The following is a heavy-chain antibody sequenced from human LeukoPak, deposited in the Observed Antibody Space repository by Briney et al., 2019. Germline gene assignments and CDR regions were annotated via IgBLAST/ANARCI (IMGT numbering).Heavy chain of an antibody. V-gene: IGHV4-59*01. CDR2: IYYSGST. Sequence: PSETLSLTCTVSGGSISNYYWSWIRQPPGKGLEWIGYIYYSGSTNYNPSLKSRVTISVDTSKNQFSLKLSSVTAADTAVYYCASGSFGDSSGSFDYWGQGTLVTVSS. D-gene: IGHD3-22*01. CDR3: ASGSFGDSSGSFDY. J-gene: IGHJ4*02. CDR1: GGSISNYY.